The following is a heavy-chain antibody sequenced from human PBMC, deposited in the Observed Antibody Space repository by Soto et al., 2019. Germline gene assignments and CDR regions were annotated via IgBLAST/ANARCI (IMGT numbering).Heavy chain of an antibody. CDR3: ARRSQGGYCSGGDCYSFGGLDG. CDR2: IYPGDSDT. J-gene: IGHJ6*02. CDR1: GFSFTDFW. D-gene: IGHD2-15*01. V-gene: IGHV5-51*01. Sequence: PGESLKISCEGSGFSFTDFWIGWVRQMPGKGLEWMGIIYPGDSDTRYSPSFQGQVIISADKSISTAYLQWSSLKASDTAMYYCARRSQGGYCSGGDCYSFGGLDGWGHGPTFTVSS.